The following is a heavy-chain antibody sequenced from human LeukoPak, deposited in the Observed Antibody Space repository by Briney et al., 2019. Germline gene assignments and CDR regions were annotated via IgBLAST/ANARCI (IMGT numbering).Heavy chain of an antibody. CDR3: AREPPRKVGATTDFDY. D-gene: IGHD1-26*01. J-gene: IGHJ4*02. V-gene: IGHV3-21*01. CDR2: ISSSSSYI. CDR1: GFTFSSYS. Sequence: GGSLRLSCAASGFTFSSYSMNWVRLAPGKGLEWVSSISSSSSYIYYADSVKGRFTISRDNAKNSLYLQMNSLRAEDTAVYYCAREPPRKVGATTDFDYWGQGTLVTVSS.